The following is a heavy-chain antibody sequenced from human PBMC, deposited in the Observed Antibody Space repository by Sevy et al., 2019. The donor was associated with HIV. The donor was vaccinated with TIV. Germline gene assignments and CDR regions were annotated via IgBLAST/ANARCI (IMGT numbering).Heavy chain of an antibody. D-gene: IGHD2-15*01. V-gene: IGHV1-18*01. J-gene: IGHJ4*02. CDR1: GYTFSTYG. Sequence: ASVKVSCEASGYTFSTYGINWVRQAPGQWLEWMGWINTFTGDTNYLQKLQDRVTMTKDTSTSTVYMELRSLRSDDTAVYYCARGYCSGGRCYPGGYWGQGTLVTVSS. CDR3: ARGYCSGGRCYPGGY. CDR2: INTFTGDT.